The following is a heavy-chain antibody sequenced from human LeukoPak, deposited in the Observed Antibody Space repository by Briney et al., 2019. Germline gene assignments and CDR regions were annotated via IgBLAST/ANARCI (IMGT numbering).Heavy chain of an antibody. CDR3: AAVPGIIIAGYFAS. V-gene: IGHV3-23*01. D-gene: IGHD3-10*02. CDR1: GFTFTSSA. CDR2: VGSTGGAT. J-gene: IGHJ4*02. Sequence: GGSLRLSCVASGFTFTSSAMTWVRQAPGKGLEWVSVVGSTGGATYYADSVKGRFTISRDNAKNTMILQMNNLRVEDTAVYYCAAVPGIIIAGYFASWGRGTLVAVSA.